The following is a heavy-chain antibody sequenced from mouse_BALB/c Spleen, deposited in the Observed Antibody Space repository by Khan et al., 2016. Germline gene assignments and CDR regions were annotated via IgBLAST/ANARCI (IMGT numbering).Heavy chain of an antibody. CDR3: ARDGPNYAMDY. V-gene: IGHV3-2*02. D-gene: IGHD2-3*01. J-gene: IGHJ4*01. CDR2: IIYSGST. CDR1: GYSITSDYA. Sequence: EVRLQESGPGLMKPSQSLSLTCTVTGYSITSDYAWNWSRQFPGNKLEWMGYIIYSGSTTYTPSLKSRISITRDTSKNQFFLQLNSVTIEDTATYYCARDGPNYAMDYWGQGPSVTVSS.